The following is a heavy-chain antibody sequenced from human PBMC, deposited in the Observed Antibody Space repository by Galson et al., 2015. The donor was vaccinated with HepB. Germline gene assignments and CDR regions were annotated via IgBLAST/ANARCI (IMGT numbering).Heavy chain of an antibody. Sequence: QSGAEVKKPGESLRISCKGSGYSFTSYWISWVRQMPGKGLEWMGRIDPSDSYSNYSPSFQGHVTISADKSISTAYLQWSSLKASDTAMYYCARHYGNYSYYYYGMDVWGQGTTVTVSS. CDR1: GYSFTSYW. D-gene: IGHD1-7*01. CDR3: ARHYGNYSYYYYGMDV. J-gene: IGHJ6*02. CDR2: IDPSDSYS. V-gene: IGHV5-10-1*01.